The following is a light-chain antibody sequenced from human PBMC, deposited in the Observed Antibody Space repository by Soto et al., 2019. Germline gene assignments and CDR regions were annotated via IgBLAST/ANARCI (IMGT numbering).Light chain of an antibody. Sequence: EIVLTQSPGSLSLSPGERATLSCRASHSVSSTFFAWYQQRPGQAPRLLMYGASSRATGIPERFSGSGSGTDFTLTISRLEPEDFGVYYCQQFESSVTFGQGTKVEIK. CDR1: HSVSSTF. CDR3: QQFESSVT. J-gene: IGKJ1*01. V-gene: IGKV3-20*01. CDR2: GAS.